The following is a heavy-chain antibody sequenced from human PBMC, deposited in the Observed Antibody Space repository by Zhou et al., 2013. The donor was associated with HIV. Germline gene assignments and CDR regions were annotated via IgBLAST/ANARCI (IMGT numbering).Heavy chain of an antibody. CDR2: INLGSGQT. Sequence: QVHLVQSGAEMKKPGASVKVSCKASGFTFSSFAVHWVRQAPGQSLEWMGWINLGSGQTQYSEKFQGRVTLTADESRRTAYMELSGLTSEDTAVYYCARPAQSGSQFSVDFWGQGTLVTVSS. J-gene: IGHJ4*02. V-gene: IGHV1-3*01. CDR3: ARPAQSGSQFSVDF. CDR1: GFTFSSFA. D-gene: IGHD5-12*01.